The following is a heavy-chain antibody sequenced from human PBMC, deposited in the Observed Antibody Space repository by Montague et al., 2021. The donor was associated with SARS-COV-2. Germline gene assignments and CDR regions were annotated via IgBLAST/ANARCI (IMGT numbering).Heavy chain of an antibody. CDR3: ARFWSGYVDK. CDR1: GGSIRSYY. Sequence: SDTLSLTRSFSGGSIRSYYWSWIRLPPGKALEWLGYIYYTGETTXNPSLKSRVTISVDTSRSQFSLRLTSVTAADTAVYFCARFWSGYVDKWSQGTLVTVSS. D-gene: IGHD3-3*01. CDR2: IYYTGET. V-gene: IGHV4-59*07. J-gene: IGHJ4*02.